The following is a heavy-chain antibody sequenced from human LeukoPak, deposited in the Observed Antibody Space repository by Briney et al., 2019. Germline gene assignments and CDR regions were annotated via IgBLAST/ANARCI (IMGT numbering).Heavy chain of an antibody. Sequence: GGSLRLSCAASGFTVSGNYMSWVRQAPGKGLEWVSVIYSGGSTYYADSVKGRFTISRDNSKNTLYLQMNSLRAEDTAVYYCAGVIAARPYYYGMDVWGQGTTVTVSS. CDR3: AGVIAARPYYYGMDV. CDR2: IYSGGST. CDR1: GFTVSGNY. D-gene: IGHD6-6*01. J-gene: IGHJ6*02. V-gene: IGHV3-53*01.